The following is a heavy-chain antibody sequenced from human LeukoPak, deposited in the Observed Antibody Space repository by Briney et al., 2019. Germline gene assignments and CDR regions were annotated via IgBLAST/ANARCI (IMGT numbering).Heavy chain of an antibody. J-gene: IGHJ4*02. CDR3: AKDFRIGYSAHFDY. Sequence: GGSLRLSCVGSGFTFRSHAMSWVRQAPEKGLEFVSGIYENGGTTYYADSVKGRYSISRDNSKNTLYLQMDSLRGEDTAVYYCAKDFRIGYSAHFDYWGQGALVTVSS. D-gene: IGHD2-21*01. CDR2: IYENGGTT. V-gene: IGHV3-23*01. CDR1: GFTFRSHA.